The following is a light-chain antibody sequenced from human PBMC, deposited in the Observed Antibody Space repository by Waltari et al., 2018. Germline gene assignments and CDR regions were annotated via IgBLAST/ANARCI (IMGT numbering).Light chain of an antibody. CDR3: QQYGTSPIYS. V-gene: IGKV3-20*01. CDR1: QNVRRNF. Sequence: EIVLTQSPGTLSLSLGERVSLSCRASQNVRRNFIAWYQQKPGQAPRLLVYDASTRATGIPDRFSGSGSGTDFSLIISTLEPEDSGVYYCQQYGTSPIYSFGQGTKLEIK. CDR2: DAS. J-gene: IGKJ2*03.